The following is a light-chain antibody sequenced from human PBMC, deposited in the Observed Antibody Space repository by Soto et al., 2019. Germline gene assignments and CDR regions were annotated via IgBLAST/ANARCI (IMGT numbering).Light chain of an antibody. J-gene: IGKJ3*01. V-gene: IGKV1-6*01. CDR2: AAS. CDR3: LQKYFYPFT. CDR1: QGIRND. Sequence: AIQITQSPSSLSSSVGDRVTITCRAIQGIRNDLDWFQQKPGKAPKLLIYAASNLQSGVPARFSGSGSGTDFTLTISSLQPEDFATYYCLQKYFYPFTFGPGTKVDIK.